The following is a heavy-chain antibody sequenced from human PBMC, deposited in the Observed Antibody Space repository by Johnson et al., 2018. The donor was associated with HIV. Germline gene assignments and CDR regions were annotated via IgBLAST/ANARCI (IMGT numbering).Heavy chain of an antibody. CDR1: GFTFNNYG. CDR2: IWYDGSNT. J-gene: IGHJ3*02. D-gene: IGHD1-26*01. CDR3: AKGVGGATGGAFDI. Sequence: QVQLVESGGGVVQPWGSQRLSCAASGFTFNNYGMHWVRQAPGKGLAWVAFIWYDGSNTYYADSVKGRFTISRDNSKNTLYLQMNSLRAEDTAVYFCAKGVGGATGGAFDIWGQGTMVTVSS. V-gene: IGHV3-30*02.